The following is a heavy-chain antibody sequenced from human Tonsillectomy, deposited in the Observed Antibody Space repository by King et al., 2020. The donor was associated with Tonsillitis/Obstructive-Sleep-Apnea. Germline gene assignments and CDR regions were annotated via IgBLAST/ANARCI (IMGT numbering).Heavy chain of an antibody. J-gene: IGHJ4*02. D-gene: IGHD3-3*01. Sequence: VQLVESGGGLVKPGGSLRLSCAASGFTFSNAWMSWVRQAPGKGLEGVGRIKSKTDGGTTEYAAPVKGRFTISRDDSKNTLYLQMNSLKTEDTAVYYCSGRITIFGVGFDYWGQGTLVTVSS. CDR2: IKSKTDGGTT. CDR1: GFTFSNAW. CDR3: SGRITIFGVGFDY. V-gene: IGHV3-15*01.